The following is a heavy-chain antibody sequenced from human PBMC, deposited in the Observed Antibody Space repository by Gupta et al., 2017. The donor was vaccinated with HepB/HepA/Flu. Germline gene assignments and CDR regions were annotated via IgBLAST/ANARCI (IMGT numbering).Heavy chain of an antibody. J-gene: IGHJ3*02. V-gene: IGHV1-2*02. CDR2: PNSGVT. D-gene: IGHD6-19*01. Sequence: PNSGVTKSAQKFQGRVTMTRDTSISTAYMELNRLTSDDTAMFYCARPIAVAGLDAFEIWGQGTMVSVSS. CDR3: ARPIAVAGLDAFEI.